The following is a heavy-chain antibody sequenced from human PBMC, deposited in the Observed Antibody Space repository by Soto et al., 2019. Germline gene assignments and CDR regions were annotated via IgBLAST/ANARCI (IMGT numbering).Heavy chain of an antibody. V-gene: IGHV3-11*01. CDR2: ISSSGSTI. CDR3: AKGVPGIAVAGTGYFQH. D-gene: IGHD6-19*01. Sequence: GGSLRLSCAVSGFTFTDYYMNWIRQAPGKGLEWVSYISSSGSTIYYSDSVKVRFTISRDNAKNSLYLQMNSLRAEDTAVYYCAKGVPGIAVAGTGYFQHWGQGTLVTVSS. J-gene: IGHJ1*01. CDR1: GFTFTDYY.